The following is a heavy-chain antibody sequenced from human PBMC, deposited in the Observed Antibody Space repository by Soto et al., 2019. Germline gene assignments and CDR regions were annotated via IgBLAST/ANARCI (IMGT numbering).Heavy chain of an antibody. CDR2: IYHSGTT. D-gene: IGHD6-19*01. J-gene: IGHJ4*02. V-gene: IGHV4-38-2*01. CDR3: TRIPAVTWQWYFDF. Sequence: XETLSLASAVSGHATRSGYYWCWIRQPPGQGLEWIGRIYHSGTTYYKPSLERRVTISVDTSKNQYSLKLSSVTAADTAVYYCTRIPAVTWQWYFDFWGQGTLVTVSS. CDR1: GHATRSGYY.